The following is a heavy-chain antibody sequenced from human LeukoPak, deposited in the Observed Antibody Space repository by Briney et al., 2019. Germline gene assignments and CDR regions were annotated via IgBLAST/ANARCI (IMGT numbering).Heavy chain of an antibody. V-gene: IGHV3-30*03. J-gene: IGHJ3*02. D-gene: IGHD3-16*02. CDR1: GFTFSSYG. Sequence: GRSLRLSCAASGFTFSSYGMHWVRQAPGKGLEWVAVISYDGSNKYYADSVKGRFTISRDNSKNTLYLQMNSLRAEDTAVYYCAREGEVSTGDAFDIWGQGTMVTVSS. CDR2: ISYDGSNK. CDR3: AREGEVSTGDAFDI.